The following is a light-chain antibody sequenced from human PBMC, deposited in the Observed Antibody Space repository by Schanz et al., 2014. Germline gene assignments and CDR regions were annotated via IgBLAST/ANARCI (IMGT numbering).Light chain of an antibody. CDR1: SSNIGGNT. Sequence: QSVLTQPPSASGTPGQRVTISCSGSSSNIGGNTVNWYQQLPGTAPKPLIYSNNQRPSGVPDRFSGSKSGTSASLAISGLQSEDEAEYYCTSYRDYNDPCVFGTGTKLTVL. CDR3: TSYRDYNDPCV. CDR2: SNN. V-gene: IGLV1-44*01. J-gene: IGLJ1*01.